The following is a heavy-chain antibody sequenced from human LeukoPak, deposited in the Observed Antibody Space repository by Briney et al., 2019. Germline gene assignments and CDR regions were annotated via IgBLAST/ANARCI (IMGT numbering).Heavy chain of an antibody. Sequence: GGSLRLSCAASGFTFSSYEMNWVRQAPGKGLEWVSYISSSGSGSTKYYADSVKGRFTISRDNAKNSLYLQMHSLRAEDTAVYYCGRVRVPVYGGNLVDYWGQGTLVTVSS. V-gene: IGHV3-48*03. J-gene: IGHJ4*02. D-gene: IGHD4-23*01. CDR1: GFTFSSYE. CDR2: ISSSGSGSTK. CDR3: GRVRVPVYGGNLVDY.